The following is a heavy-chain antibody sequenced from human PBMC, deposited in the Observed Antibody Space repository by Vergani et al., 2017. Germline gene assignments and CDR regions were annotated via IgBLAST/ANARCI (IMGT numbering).Heavy chain of an antibody. Sequence: EVQLVESGGGLVQPGGSLRLSCAASGFTFSSYEMNWVRQAPGKGLEWVSYISSSGSTIYYADSVKGRFTISRDNAKNSLYLQMNSLRAEDTAVYYCAAYDFWSGYYSANDAFDIWGQGTMVTVSS. D-gene: IGHD3-3*01. CDR1: GFTFSSYE. CDR2: ISSSGSTI. J-gene: IGHJ3*02. CDR3: AAYDFWSGYYSANDAFDI. V-gene: IGHV3-48*03.